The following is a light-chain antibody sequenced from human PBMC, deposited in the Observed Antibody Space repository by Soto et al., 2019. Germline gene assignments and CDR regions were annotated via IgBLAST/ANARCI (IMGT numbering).Light chain of an antibody. CDR3: QQYKSYPYT. Sequence: DIQMTQSPSTLAASVGDRVTITCRASESSSTWLAWHQQKPGKAPNLLIYDASTLESGVPSRFSGSGSGTEFTLTISSLQPDDFATYYCQQYKSYPYTFGGGTEVEIK. CDR2: DAS. V-gene: IGKV1-5*01. J-gene: IGKJ4*01. CDR1: ESSSTW.